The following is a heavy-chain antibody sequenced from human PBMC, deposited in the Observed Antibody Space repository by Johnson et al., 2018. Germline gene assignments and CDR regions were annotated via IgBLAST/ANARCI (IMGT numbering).Heavy chain of an antibody. CDR1: GGTFSSYA. V-gene: IGHV1-69*12. D-gene: IGHD4-11*01. CDR2: IIPIFGTA. CDR3: ARDICGPLQHAYYYYYGMDV. Sequence: QVRLVQSGAEVKKPGSSVKVSCKASGGTFSSYAISRVRQAPGQGLEWMGGIIPIFGTANYAQKFQGRVTITADESTSTAYMELSSLRSEDTAVYYCARDICGPLQHAYYYYYGMDVWGQGTTVTVSS. J-gene: IGHJ6*02.